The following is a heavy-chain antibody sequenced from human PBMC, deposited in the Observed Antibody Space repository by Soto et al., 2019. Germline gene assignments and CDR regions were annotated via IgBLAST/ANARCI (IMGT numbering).Heavy chain of an antibody. D-gene: IGHD6-19*01. CDR3: ARPYSSGWYWELDY. J-gene: IGHJ4*02. V-gene: IGHV5-51*01. Sequence: GESLKISCKGSGYSFTNYLIGWVRQMPGKGLEWMGIIYPGDSDTRYSPSFQGQVTISADKSISTAYLQWSGLKASDSAMYYCARPYSSGWYWELDYWGQGTLVTVSS. CDR2: IYPGDSDT. CDR1: GYSFTNYL.